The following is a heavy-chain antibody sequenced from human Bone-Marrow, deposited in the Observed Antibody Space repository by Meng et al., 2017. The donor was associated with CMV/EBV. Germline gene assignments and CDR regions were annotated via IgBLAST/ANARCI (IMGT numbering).Heavy chain of an antibody. CDR3: ASSSSSAPYYYYGMDV. J-gene: IGHJ6*02. V-gene: IGHV3-7*01. D-gene: IGHD6-6*01. CDR2: IKQDGSEK. Sequence: GGSLRLSCAASGFTFSSYWMSWVRQAPGKGLEWVANIKQDGSEKYYVDSVKGRFTISRDNAKNTLYLQMNSLRAEGTAVYYCASSSSSAPYYYYGMDVWGQGTTVTVSS. CDR1: GFTFSSYW.